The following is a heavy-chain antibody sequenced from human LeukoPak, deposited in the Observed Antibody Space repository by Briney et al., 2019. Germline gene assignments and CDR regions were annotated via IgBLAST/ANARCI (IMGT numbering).Heavy chain of an antibody. CDR3: ARNFEYCGGDCYDY. J-gene: IGHJ4*02. D-gene: IGHD2-21*02. CDR2: NFPGDSDT. Sequence: GESLKISCKGSGYSFISYWIGWVRQMPGKGLEWIGINFPGDSDTRYSPSFQGQVTISADKSIATAYLQWSSLKASDTAMYYCARNFEYCGGDCYDYWGQGTLVTVSS. CDR1: GYSFISYW. V-gene: IGHV5-51*01.